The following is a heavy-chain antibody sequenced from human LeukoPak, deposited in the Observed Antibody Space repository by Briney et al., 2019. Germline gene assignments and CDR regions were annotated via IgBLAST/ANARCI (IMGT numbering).Heavy chain of an antibody. J-gene: IGHJ3*02. CDR3: ARGSNPSGAFDI. V-gene: IGHV1-8*03. CDR2: MNPNSGNT. CDR1: GYTFTSYD. Sequence: ASVTVSCKASGYTFTSYDINWVRQATGQGLEWMGWMNPNSGNTGYAQKFQGRVTITRNTSISTAYMELSSLRSEDTAVYYCARGSNPSGAFDIWGQGTMVTVSS.